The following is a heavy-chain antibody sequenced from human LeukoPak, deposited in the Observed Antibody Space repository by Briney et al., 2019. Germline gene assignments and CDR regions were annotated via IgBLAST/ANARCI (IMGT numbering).Heavy chain of an antibody. V-gene: IGHV1-69*13. Sequence: ASVKVSCKASGGTFSSYAISWVRQAPGQGLEWMGGIIPIFGTANYAQKFQGRVTITADESTSTAYMELSSLRSEDTAVYYCARATVYYDFWSGYYSWFDPWGQGTLVTVS. CDR3: ARATVYYDFWSGYYSWFDP. CDR1: GGTFSSYA. CDR2: IIPIFGTA. J-gene: IGHJ5*02. D-gene: IGHD3-3*01.